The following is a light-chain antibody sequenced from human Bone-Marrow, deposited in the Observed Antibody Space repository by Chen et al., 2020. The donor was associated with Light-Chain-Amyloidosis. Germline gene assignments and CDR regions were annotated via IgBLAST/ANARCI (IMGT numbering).Light chain of an antibody. CDR2: RAS. CDR1: QSVGDN. J-gene: IGKJ4*01. Sequence: ERVMTQSPATLSVSPGESATLACRASQSVGDNLAWYQQRPGQAPRLLIYRASTRATGIPARFSGSGSGTDFTLTISSMQPEDFAVYYCQQHYAWPLTFGGGTKVEI. CDR3: QQHYAWPLT. V-gene: IGKV3-15*01.